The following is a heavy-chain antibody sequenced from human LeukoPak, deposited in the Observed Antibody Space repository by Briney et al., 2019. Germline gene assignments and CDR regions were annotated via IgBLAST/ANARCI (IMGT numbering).Heavy chain of an antibody. CDR2: IIPIFGTA. J-gene: IGHJ4*02. CDR3: ARDKGSSGYYRTYYFDY. D-gene: IGHD3-22*01. Sequence: SVKVSCKASGGTFSSYAISWVRQAPGQGLEWMGGIIPIFGTANYARKFQGRVTITTDESTSTAYMELSSLRSEDTAVYYCARDKGSSGYYRTYYFDYWGQGTLVTVSS. V-gene: IGHV1-69*05. CDR1: GGTFSSYA.